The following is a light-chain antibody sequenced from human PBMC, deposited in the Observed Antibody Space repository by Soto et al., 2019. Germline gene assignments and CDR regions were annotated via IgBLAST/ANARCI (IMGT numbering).Light chain of an antibody. J-gene: IGLJ3*02. V-gene: IGLV1-47*01. CDR3: AAWDDTLSGLV. Sequence: QSVLTQPPSASGTPGQTVTISCSGRRYNIGSNYVYWYQQHPGTAPRLLMYRADQRPSGVPDRFSGSKSGTSAALAISVLRSEDEADYYCAAWDDTLSGLVFGGGTKVTVL. CDR2: RAD. CDR1: RYNIGSNY.